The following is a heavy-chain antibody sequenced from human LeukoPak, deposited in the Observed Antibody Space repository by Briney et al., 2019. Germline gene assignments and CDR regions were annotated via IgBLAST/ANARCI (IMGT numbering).Heavy chain of an antibody. J-gene: IGHJ4*02. D-gene: IGHD5-12*01. CDR3: AGRRSLVEATTY. V-gene: IGHV4-30-2*02. CDR1: GGSISSGGYS. Sequence: SQTLSLTCAVSGGSISSGGYSWSWIRQPPGKGLEWIGYIYHSGSTYYNPSLKSRVTISVDRSKNQFSLKLRSVTAADTAVYYCAGRRSLVEATTYWGQGTLVTVSS. CDR2: IYHSGST.